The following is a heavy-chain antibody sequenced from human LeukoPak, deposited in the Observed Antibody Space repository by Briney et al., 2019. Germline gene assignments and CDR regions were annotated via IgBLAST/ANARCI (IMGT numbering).Heavy chain of an antibody. V-gene: IGHV4-30-2*01. Sequence: SQTLSLTCTVSGGSISSGGYYWSWIRQPPGKGLEGIGYIYHSGSTYYDPSLRSRVTISVDRSKNQFSLKLSSVTAADTAVYYCARDPFTKHSVIWGKGTTVTVSS. D-gene: IGHD3-3*01. J-gene: IGHJ6*04. CDR2: IYHSGST. CDR1: GGSISSGGYY. CDR3: ARDPFTKHSVI.